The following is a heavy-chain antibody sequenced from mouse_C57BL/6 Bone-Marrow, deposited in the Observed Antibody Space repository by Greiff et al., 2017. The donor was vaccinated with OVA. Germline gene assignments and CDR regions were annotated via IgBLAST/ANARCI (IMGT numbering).Heavy chain of an antibody. Sequence: VQLKQSGPGLVKPSQSLSLTCSVTGYSITSGYYWNWIRQFPGNKLEWMGYIRYDGSTNYNPSLKNRISIPRDTSKNQFFLKLNSVTTEDTATYYCARGLVFDYWGQGTTLTVSS. J-gene: IGHJ2*01. V-gene: IGHV3-6*01. CDR3: ARGLVFDY. CDR2: IRYDGST. CDR1: GYSITSGYY. D-gene: IGHD2-2*01.